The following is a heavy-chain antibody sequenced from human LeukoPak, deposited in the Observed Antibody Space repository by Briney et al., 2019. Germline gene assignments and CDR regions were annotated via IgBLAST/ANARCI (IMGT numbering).Heavy chain of an antibody. V-gene: IGHV3-53*01. CDR2: IYSGGST. D-gene: IGHD3-9*01. Sequence: GGSLRLSCAASGFTVSSNYMSWVRQAPGKGLEWVSVIYSGGSTYYAESVKGRFTISRDNSKDTLYLQTNSLRAEDTAVYYCARADKVRDFDWLWILDYWGQGTLVTVSS. CDR3: ARADKVRDFDWLWILDY. J-gene: IGHJ4*02. CDR1: GFTVSSNY.